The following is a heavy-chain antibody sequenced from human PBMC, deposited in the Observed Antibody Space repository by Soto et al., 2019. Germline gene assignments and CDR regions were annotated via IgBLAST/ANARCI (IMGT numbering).Heavy chain of an antibody. Sequence: PSETLSLTCTVSGGSIISGGYYWICIRQDPGRGLEWIGYIYYSGSTYYNPSLKSRVTISVDTSKNQFSLKLSSVTAADTAVYYCAREIVGARSYYYYYGMDVWGQGTTVTVSS. CDR3: AREIVGARSYYYYYGMDV. D-gene: IGHD1-26*01. V-gene: IGHV4-31*03. CDR2: IYYSGST. J-gene: IGHJ6*02. CDR1: GGSIISGGYY.